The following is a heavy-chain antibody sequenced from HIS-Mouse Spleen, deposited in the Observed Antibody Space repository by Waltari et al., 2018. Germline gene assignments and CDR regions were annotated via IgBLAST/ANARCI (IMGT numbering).Heavy chain of an antibody. CDR1: GFTFSSYG. V-gene: IGHV3-30*18. CDR2: ISYDGSNK. D-gene: IGHD6-13*01. CDR3: AKEYSSSNNWFDP. J-gene: IGHJ5*02. Sequence: QVQLVESGGGVVQPGRSLRLSCAASGFTFSSYGLHGVRQAPGKGLEWVAVISYDGSNKYYADSVKGRFTISRDNSKNTLYLQMNSLRAEDTAVYYCAKEYSSSNNWFDPWGQGTLVTVSS.